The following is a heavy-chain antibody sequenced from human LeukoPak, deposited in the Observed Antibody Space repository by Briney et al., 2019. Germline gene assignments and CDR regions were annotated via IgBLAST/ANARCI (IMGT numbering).Heavy chain of an antibody. CDR3: AKEHRRENYDSSGYYYYGMDV. V-gene: IGHV3-30*18. CDR1: GFTFSSYG. D-gene: IGHD3-22*01. CDR2: ISYDGSNK. Sequence: GSLRLSCAASGFTFSSYGMHWVRQAPGKGLEWVAVISYDGSNKYYADSVKGRFTISRDNSKNTLYLQMNSLRAEDTAVYYCAKEHRRENYDSSGYYYYGMDVWGQGTTVTVSS. J-gene: IGHJ6*02.